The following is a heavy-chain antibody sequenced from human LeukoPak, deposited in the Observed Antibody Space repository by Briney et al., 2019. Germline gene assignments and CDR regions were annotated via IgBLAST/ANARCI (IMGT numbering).Heavy chain of an antibody. CDR2: INPNSGGT. V-gene: IGHV1-2*02. D-gene: IGHD3-3*01. Sequence: ASVKVSCKASGYTFTGYYMHWVRQAPGQGLEWMGWINPNSGGTNYAQKFQGRVTMTRDTSISTAYMELSRLRSDDTAVYYCARVKARSGYSFDYWGQGTLVTVSS. CDR1: GYTFTGYY. CDR3: ARVKARSGYSFDY. J-gene: IGHJ4*02.